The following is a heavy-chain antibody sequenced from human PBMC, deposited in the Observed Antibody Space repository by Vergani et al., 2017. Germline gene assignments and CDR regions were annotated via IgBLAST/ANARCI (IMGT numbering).Heavy chain of an antibody. Sequence: QMQLVQSGPEVKKPGTSVKVSCKASGFTFTSSAVQWVRQARGQRLEWIGWIVVGSGNTNYAQKFQERVTITRDMSTSTAYMELSSLRSEDTAVYYCARDRRRDCGGDCAAYYYFDYWGQGTLVTVSS. CDR3: ARDRRRDCGGDCAAYYYFDY. D-gene: IGHD2-21*02. CDR1: GFTFTSSA. J-gene: IGHJ4*02. CDR2: IVVGSGNT. V-gene: IGHV1-58*01.